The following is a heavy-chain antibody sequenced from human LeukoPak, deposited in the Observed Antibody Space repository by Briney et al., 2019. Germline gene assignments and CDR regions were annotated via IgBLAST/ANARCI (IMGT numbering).Heavy chain of an antibody. J-gene: IGHJ4*02. CDR2: ISSSGTTM. V-gene: IGHV3-48*03. D-gene: IGHD5-18*01. CDR1: GLSFSSYE. Sequence: GGSLRLSCAASGLSFSSYEMNWVRQAPGKGLEWVSCISSSGTTMYYADSVKGRFTISRDNAKNSLYLQMNSLRAEDTAVYYCARGFRDTAMFLDYWGQGTLVTVSS. CDR3: ARGFRDTAMFLDY.